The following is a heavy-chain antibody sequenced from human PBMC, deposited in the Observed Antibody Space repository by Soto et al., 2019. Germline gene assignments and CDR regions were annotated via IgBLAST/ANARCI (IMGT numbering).Heavy chain of an antibody. CDR3: TTRPVGQLGPQVWYCYGMDV. V-gene: IGHV3-15*01. CDR2: IKSKTDGGTT. Sequence: GGSLRLSCAASGFTFSNAWMSWVRQAPGKGLEWVGRIKSKTDGGTTDYAAPVKGRFTISRDDSKNTLYLQMNSLKTEDTAVYYCTTRPVGQLGPQVWYCYGMDVWGQGTTVTVS. J-gene: IGHJ6*02. CDR1: GFTFSNAW. D-gene: IGHD6-6*01.